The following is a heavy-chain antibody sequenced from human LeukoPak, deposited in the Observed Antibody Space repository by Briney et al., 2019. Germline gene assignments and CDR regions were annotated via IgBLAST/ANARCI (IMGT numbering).Heavy chain of an antibody. Sequence: PGGSLRLSCAASGFTFSSYAMSWVRQAPGKGLEWVSAISGSGGSTYYADSVKGRFTISRDNAKNSLFLQMNNLRDEDTAVYYCTRDQYSGHWYYAFDIWGQGTRVTVSS. V-gene: IGHV3-23*01. CDR1: GFTFSSYA. CDR2: ISGSGGST. J-gene: IGHJ3*02. D-gene: IGHD6-19*01. CDR3: TRDQYSGHWYYAFDI.